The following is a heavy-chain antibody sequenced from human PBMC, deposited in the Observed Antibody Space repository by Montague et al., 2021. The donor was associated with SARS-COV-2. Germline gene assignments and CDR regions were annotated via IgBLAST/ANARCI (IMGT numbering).Heavy chain of an antibody. D-gene: IGHD2-8*01. J-gene: IGHJ4*02. Sequence: SETLSLTCTVSGGSVSSDTHNWTWIRQPPGKGLVWITSIFYKANTYYNPSLRSRFTISINTSKNQFFLRVASVTAADTAVYYCARVPNGRHDNWGPGALVTVSS. CDR2: IFYKANT. V-gene: IGHV4-39*01. CDR3: ARVPNGRHDN. CDR1: GGSVSSDTHN.